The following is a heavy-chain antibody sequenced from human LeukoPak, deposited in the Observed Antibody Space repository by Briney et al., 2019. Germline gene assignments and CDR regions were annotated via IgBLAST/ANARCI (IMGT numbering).Heavy chain of an antibody. CDR2: INPNSGGT. V-gene: IGHV1-2*02. CDR3: ARARTYSNLFYY. CDR1: GYTFTGCY. J-gene: IGHJ4*02. Sequence: ASVKVSCKASGYTFTGCYMHWVRQAPGQGLEWMGWINPNSGGTNYAQKFQGRVTMTRDTSISTAYMELSRLRSDDTAVYYCARARTYSNLFYYWGQGTLVTVSS. D-gene: IGHD4-4*01.